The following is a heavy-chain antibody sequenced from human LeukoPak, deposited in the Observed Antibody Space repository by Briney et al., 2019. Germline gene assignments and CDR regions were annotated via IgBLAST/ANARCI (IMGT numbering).Heavy chain of an antibody. CDR3: ARGRAGIDR. D-gene: IGHD1-1*01. CDR2: INYSENMDRDNT. V-gene: IGHV4-59*01. Sequence: SETLSLTCTVSGGSMSSYYWSWIRQPPGKGLEWIGYINYSENMDRDNTNYSPSLKSRVTMSLHMSKNPCFLNLTSVTAADSAVYYCARGRAGIDRWGRGTLVIVS. J-gene: IGHJ5*02. CDR1: GGSMSSYY.